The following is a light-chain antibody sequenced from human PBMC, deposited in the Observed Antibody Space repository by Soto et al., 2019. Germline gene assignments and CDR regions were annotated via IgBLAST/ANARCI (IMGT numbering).Light chain of an antibody. CDR1: QSVSSSY. V-gene: IGKV3-20*01. CDR3: QQYGSSPPLT. CDR2: GAS. J-gene: IGKJ4*01. Sequence: EIVLTQSPGTLSLSPGERATPSCRASQSVSSSYLAWYQQKPGQAPRLLIYGASSRATGIPDRFSGSGPGTDFTLTISRLEPEDFAVYYCQQYGSSPPLTFGGGTKVEIK.